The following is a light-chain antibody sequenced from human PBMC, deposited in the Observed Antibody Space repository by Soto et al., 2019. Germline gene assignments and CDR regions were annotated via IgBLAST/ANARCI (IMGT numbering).Light chain of an antibody. CDR1: QSISSY. V-gene: IGKV1-39*01. CDR2: AAS. CDR3: LQSYSTPPYT. Sequence: DIQMTQSPSSLSASVGDRVTITCRASQSISSYLNWYQQKPGKAPKLLIYAASSLRSGVPSRFNGSESATDFSLTSNSLQPEDVATYYGLQSYSTPPYTFGQGTKLEIK. J-gene: IGKJ2*01.